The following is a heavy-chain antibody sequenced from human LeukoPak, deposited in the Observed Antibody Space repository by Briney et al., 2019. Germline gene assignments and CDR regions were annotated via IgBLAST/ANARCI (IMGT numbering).Heavy chain of an antibody. CDR3: VRTPPNWGFDY. V-gene: IGHV1-69*05. Sequence: SVKVSCKASGGTFSSYAISWVRQAPGQGLEWMGGIIPIFGTANYAQKFQGRVTMTSDSSISTAYMELSSLRSEDTAIYYCVRTPPNWGFDYWGQGTLVTVSS. CDR1: GGTFSSYA. D-gene: IGHD7-27*01. CDR2: IIPIFGTA. J-gene: IGHJ4*02.